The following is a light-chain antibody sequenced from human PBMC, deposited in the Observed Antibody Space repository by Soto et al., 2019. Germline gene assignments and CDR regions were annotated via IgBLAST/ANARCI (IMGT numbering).Light chain of an antibody. CDR3: QHYNSYSEA. CDR2: KAS. CDR1: QTISSW. V-gene: IGKV1-5*03. Sequence: DIQMTQSPSTLSGPVGDRVTITCRASQTISSWLAWYQQKPGKAPKLLIYKASTLKSGVPSGFSGSGSGTEFTLTISSLQPDDFATYYCQHYNSYSEAFGQGTKVDIK. J-gene: IGKJ1*01.